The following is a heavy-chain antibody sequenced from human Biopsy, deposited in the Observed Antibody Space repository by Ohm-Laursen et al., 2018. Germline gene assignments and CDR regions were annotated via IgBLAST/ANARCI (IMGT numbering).Heavy chain of an antibody. Sequence: SETLSLTCAVYGGSFSGYYWSWIRRPPGKGLEWIGEINHSGSTNFNPSFKSRVTISVDTSKNQFSLKLSSVTAADTAVYYCAVKSYFSTSFDPWGQGTLVTVSS. D-gene: IGHD1-26*01. CDR1: GGSFSGYY. CDR3: AVKSYFSTSFDP. J-gene: IGHJ5*02. CDR2: INHSGST. V-gene: IGHV4-34*01.